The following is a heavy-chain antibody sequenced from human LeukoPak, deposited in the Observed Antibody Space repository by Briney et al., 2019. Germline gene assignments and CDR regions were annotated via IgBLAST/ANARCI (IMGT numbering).Heavy chain of an antibody. D-gene: IGHD3-10*01. V-gene: IGHV1-18*01. J-gene: IGHJ4*02. CDR3: ARSQRTGFGESIDY. CDR1: GYTLTNYG. CDR2: ISVYNGNT. Sequence: ASVKVSCKASGYTLTNYGISWVRQAPGQGLEWMGWISVYNGNTEYAQKNQGRVTVTTEISTSTAYMELTSLRSDDTAVYYCARSQRTGFGESIDYWGQGTLGTVSS.